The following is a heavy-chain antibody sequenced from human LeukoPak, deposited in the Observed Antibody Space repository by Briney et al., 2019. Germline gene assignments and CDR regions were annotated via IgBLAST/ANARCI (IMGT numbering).Heavy chain of an antibody. CDR3: ARGRGSGSHYYYYYMDV. CDR1: GYTFTGYY. CDR2: INPNSGGT. V-gene: IGHV1-2*02. D-gene: IGHD1-26*01. Sequence: ASVKVSCKASGYTFTGYYMHWVRQAPGQGLERMGWINPNSGGTNYAQKFQGRVTMTRDTSISTAYMELSRLRSDYTAVYYCARGRGSGSHYYYYYMDVWGKGTTVTVSS. J-gene: IGHJ6*03.